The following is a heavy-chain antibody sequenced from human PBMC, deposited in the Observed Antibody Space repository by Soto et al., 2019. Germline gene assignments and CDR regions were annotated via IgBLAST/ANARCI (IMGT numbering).Heavy chain of an antibody. D-gene: IGHD3-3*01. CDR3: ARYSREGFWSSYPYYYCYYMDV. Sequence: EVQLVESGGGLVKPGGSLRLSCAASGFTFSSYSMNWVRQAPGKGLEWVSSISSSRSYIYYADSVKGRFTISRDNAKNSLCPQMNSLSAEGTAVYYCARYSREGFWSSYPYYYCYYMDVWGKGTTVTVSS. V-gene: IGHV3-21*01. CDR1: GFTFSSYS. J-gene: IGHJ6*03. CDR2: ISSSRSYI.